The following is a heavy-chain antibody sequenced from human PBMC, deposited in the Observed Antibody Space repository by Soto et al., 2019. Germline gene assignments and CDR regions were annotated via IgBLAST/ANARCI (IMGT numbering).Heavy chain of an antibody. V-gene: IGHV1-3*01. CDR2: INAGNGNT. J-gene: IGHJ6*02. CDR1: RYTFTHYP. CDR3: ARDLIAAAGYYYYGMDV. Sequence: QVQLVQSGAEVKKPGASVKVSCKASRYTFTHYPMHWVRQAPGQRLEWMGWINAGNGNTKSSQSFQGRVTITRDTSASTAYMELSSLMSEDTAVYYCARDLIAAAGYYYYGMDVWGQGTTVTVSS. D-gene: IGHD6-13*01.